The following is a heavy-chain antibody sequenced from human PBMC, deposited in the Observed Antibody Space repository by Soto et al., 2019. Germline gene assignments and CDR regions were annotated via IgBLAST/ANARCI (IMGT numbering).Heavy chain of an antibody. D-gene: IGHD3-9*01. J-gene: IGHJ3*02. CDR2: ISGSGGST. CDR1: GFTFSSYA. CDR3: ARDFLRYFDI. Sequence: GGSLRLSCAASGFTFSSYAMSWVRQAPGKGLEWVSAISGSGGSTYYVDSVKGRFTISRDNAKNSLYLQMNSLRAEDTAVYYCARDFLRYFDIWGQGTMVTVSS. V-gene: IGHV3-23*01.